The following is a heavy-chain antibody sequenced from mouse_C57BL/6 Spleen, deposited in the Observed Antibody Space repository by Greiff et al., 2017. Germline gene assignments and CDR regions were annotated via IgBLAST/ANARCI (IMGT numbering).Heavy chain of an antibody. Sequence: QVQLKESGAELVRPGASVTLSCKASGYTFTDYEMHWVKQTPVHCLAWIGAIDPETGGTAYNQKFKGKAILTADKSSSTAYRELRSLTSEDSAVYYCTREGDGSSSYYYAKDYWGQGTSVTVSS. CDR3: TREGDGSSSYYYAKDY. J-gene: IGHJ4*01. CDR1: GYTFTDYE. V-gene: IGHV1-15*01. D-gene: IGHD1-1*01. CDR2: IDPETGGT.